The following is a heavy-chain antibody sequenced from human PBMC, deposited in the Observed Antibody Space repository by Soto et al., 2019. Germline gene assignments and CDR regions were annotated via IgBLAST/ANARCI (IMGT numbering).Heavy chain of an antibody. CDR2: IYSSGST. J-gene: IGHJ6*02. V-gene: IGHV4-4*07. CDR3: ARVKTVDYYGMGV. Sequence: SETLSLTCTVSGGSMSSYFWSWIRQPAGKGLEWIGRIYSSGSTDYNPSLKSRVTMSIDTSKNQFSLNLSSVTAADTAVYFCARVKTVDYYGMGVWRQGTTVTVPS. CDR1: GGSMSSYF.